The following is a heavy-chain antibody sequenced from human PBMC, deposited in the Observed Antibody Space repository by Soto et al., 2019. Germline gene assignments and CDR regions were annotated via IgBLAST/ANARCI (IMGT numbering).Heavy chain of an antibody. V-gene: IGHV4-4*07. J-gene: IGHJ4*02. D-gene: IGHD3-3*01. CDR2: IYTSGST. CDR1: GGSISSYY. CDR3: ARAGIFGVVIMREKQAFDY. Sequence: SETLSLACAVSGGSISSYYWSWIRQPAGKGLEWIGRIYTSGSTNYNPSLKSRVTMSVDTSKNQFSLKLSSVTAADTAVYYCARAGIFGVVIMREKQAFDYWGQGTLVTVSS.